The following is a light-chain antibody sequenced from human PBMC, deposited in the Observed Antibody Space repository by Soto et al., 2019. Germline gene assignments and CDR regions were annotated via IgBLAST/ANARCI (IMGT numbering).Light chain of an antibody. CDR2: DAS. CDR1: QTVRNNY. J-gene: IGKJ5*01. V-gene: IGKV3-20*01. Sequence: EIVLTQSPGALSLSPGERATLSCRASQTVRNNYLAWYQQKPGQAPRLLIYDASTRASGIPDRFSGSGSGTDFTLTISGLEPEDFGVYYCQQYGSAPITFGQGTRLEIK. CDR3: QQYGSAPIT.